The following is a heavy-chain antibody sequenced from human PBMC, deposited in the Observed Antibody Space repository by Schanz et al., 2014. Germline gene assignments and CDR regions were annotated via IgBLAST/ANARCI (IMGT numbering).Heavy chain of an antibody. D-gene: IGHD2-2*01. V-gene: IGHV3-11*01. CDR2: ISDSGDST. Sequence: VQLVESGGGLVQPGGSLRLSCAASGFTFSDYYMTWIRQAPGKGLEWVSDISDSGDSTHYADSVKGRFTISRDNAKNSLFLQMNSLSAEDTAGYYCAKVAPAATYLDSWGLGTLVTVSS. CDR3: AKVAPAATYLDS. J-gene: IGHJ4*02. CDR1: GFTFSDYY.